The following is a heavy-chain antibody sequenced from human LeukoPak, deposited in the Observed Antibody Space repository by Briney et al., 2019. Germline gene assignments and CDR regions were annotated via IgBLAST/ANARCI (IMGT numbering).Heavy chain of an antibody. CDR2: IWYDGSNK. CDR1: GFTFSSYG. V-gene: IGHV3-33*06. D-gene: IGHD3-22*01. J-gene: IGHJ4*02. Sequence: GGSLRLSCAASGFTFSSYGMHWVRQAPGKGLERVAVIWYDGSNKYYADSVKGRFTISRDNSKNTLYLQMNSLRAEDTAVYYCAKDSDYYDSSGYPYYFDYWGQGTLVTVSS. CDR3: AKDSDYYDSSGYPYYFDY.